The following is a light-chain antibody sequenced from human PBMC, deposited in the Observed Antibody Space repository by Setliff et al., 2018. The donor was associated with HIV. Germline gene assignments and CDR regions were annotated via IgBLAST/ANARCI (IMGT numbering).Light chain of an antibody. CDR2: SND. J-gene: IGLJ1*01. CDR1: SSNIGTNT. V-gene: IGLV1-44*01. Sequence: QSVLTQPPSASGTPGQSVTISCAGSSSNIGTNTVNWYQQLPGAAPRLLIYSNDQRPSGVPDRFSGSRSGSSASLAISGLQSEDEADYYCAAWGDSVSAYVFGAGTKVTVL. CDR3: AAWGDSVSAYV.